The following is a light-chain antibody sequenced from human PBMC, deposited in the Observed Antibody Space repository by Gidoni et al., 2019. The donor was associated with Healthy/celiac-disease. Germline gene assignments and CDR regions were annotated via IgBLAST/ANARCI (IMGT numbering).Light chain of an antibody. CDR1: QDISNY. CDR2: DES. Sequence: DHQKTQSPTSPSAPVGDRVNHTCQANQDISNYLNWYQQKPRKGPKLQIYDESNLETGVPSRFSVSGSGTDFAFTISSLQPEDIASENCQQYDNLPSNRLTFGEGTKVEIK. CDR3: QQYDNLPSNRLT. J-gene: IGKJ4*01. V-gene: IGKV1-33*01.